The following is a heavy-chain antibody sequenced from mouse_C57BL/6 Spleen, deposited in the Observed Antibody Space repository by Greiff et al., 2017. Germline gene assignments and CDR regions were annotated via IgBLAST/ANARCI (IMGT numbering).Heavy chain of an antibody. Sequence: VQLQQSGPELVKPGASVKIPCKASGYTFTDYNMDWVKQSHGKSLEWIGDINPNNGGTIYNQKFKGKATLTVDKSSSTAYMELRSLTSEDTAVYYCARYRYGSSRYFDYWGQGTTLTVSS. V-gene: IGHV1-18*01. D-gene: IGHD1-1*01. CDR1: GYTFTDYN. CDR2: INPNNGGT. CDR3: ARYRYGSSRYFDY. J-gene: IGHJ2*01.